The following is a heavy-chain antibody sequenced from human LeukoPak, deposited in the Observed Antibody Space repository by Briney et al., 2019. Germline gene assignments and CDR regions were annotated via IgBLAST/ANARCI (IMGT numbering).Heavy chain of an antibody. CDR3: ASRPDIVVVPAASSWNWFDP. D-gene: IGHD2-2*01. V-gene: IGHV4-34*01. Sequence: SDTLSLTCAVYGGSFSGYYWSWIRQPPGKGLEWIGEINHSESTNYNPSLKSRVTISVDTSKNQFSLKLSSVTAADTAVYYCASRPDIVVVPAASSWNWFDPWGQGTLVTVSS. CDR1: GGSFSGYY. CDR2: INHSEST. J-gene: IGHJ5*02.